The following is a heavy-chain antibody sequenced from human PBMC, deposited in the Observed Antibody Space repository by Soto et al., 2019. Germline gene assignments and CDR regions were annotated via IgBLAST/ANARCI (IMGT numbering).Heavy chain of an antibody. CDR3: AGGSSSWYVSFDY. J-gene: IGHJ4*02. Sequence: EVQLVESGGGLVQPGGSLRLSCAASGFTFSSNWMHWVRQAPGKGLVWVSRINSDGSITSYADSVKGQFTISRDNAKNTLYLQMNSLRAEDTAVYYCAGGSSSWYVSFDYWGQGILVTVSS. V-gene: IGHV3-74*01. D-gene: IGHD6-13*01. CDR1: GFTFSSNW. CDR2: INSDGSIT.